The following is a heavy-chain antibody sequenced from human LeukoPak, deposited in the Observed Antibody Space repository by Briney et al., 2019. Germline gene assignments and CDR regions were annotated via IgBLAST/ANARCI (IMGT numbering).Heavy chain of an antibody. Sequence: PSETLSLTCTVSGGSISSYYWSWIRQPPGKGLEWIGYIYYSGSTNYNPSLKSRVTISVDTSKNQFSLKLSSVTAADTAVYYCATAVIPGYYFDYWGQGTLVTVSS. J-gene: IGHJ4*02. CDR2: IYYSGST. D-gene: IGHD2-21*01. CDR1: GGSISSYY. CDR3: ATAVIPGYYFDY. V-gene: IGHV4-59*08.